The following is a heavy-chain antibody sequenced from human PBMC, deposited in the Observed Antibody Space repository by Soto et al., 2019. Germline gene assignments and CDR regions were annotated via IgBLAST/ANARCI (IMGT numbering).Heavy chain of an antibody. CDR3: SRNRRGTFGGVIALEGFDI. J-gene: IGHJ3*02. Sequence: SVKVSCKASGGTFSSYAISWVRQAPGQGLEWMGGIIPIFGTANYAQKFQGRVTITADKSTSTAYMGLRSLRSEDTAVYYCSRNRRGTFGGVIALEGFDIWGQGTMVTVSS. CDR2: IIPIFGTA. D-gene: IGHD3-16*02. CDR1: GGTFSSYA. V-gene: IGHV1-69*06.